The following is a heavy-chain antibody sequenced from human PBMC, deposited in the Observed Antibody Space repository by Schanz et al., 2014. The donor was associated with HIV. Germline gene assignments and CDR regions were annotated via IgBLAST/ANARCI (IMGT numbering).Heavy chain of an antibody. V-gene: IGHV1-2*02. CDR1: GGTFNNYA. CDR3: ARDFTMLTCPDY. Sequence: QEQLVQSGAAVRKPGSSVTVSCKTSGGTFNNYALNWVRQAPGQGLEWMGWINPTNGDTNYTQNFQGRVTMTRDTAIKTGYMELRRLKSDDTAVYYCARDFTMLTCPDYWGQGTLVAVSS. D-gene: IGHD3-9*01. CDR2: INPTNGDT. J-gene: IGHJ4*02.